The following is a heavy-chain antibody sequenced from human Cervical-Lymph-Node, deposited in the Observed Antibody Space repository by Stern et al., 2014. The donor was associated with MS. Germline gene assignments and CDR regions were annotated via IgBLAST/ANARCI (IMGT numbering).Heavy chain of an antibody. CDR3: ARICGGTACNVNS. J-gene: IGHJ4*02. CDR1: GFTFSSYW. V-gene: IGHV3-74*02. CDR2: INRDGSNT. Sequence: VHLVESGGALFQPGGSLRLSCAASGFTFSSYWMPWVRQAPGKWLEWVSRINRDGSNTDYADSVKGRFTISRDNVKNTVFLQMNSLRAEDTAVYYCARICGGTACNVNSWGQGTLVTVSS. D-gene: IGHD2-15*01.